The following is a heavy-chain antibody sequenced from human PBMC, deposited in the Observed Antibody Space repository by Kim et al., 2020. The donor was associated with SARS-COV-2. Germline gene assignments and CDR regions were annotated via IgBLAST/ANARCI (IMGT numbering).Heavy chain of an antibody. V-gene: IGHV3-23*01. D-gene: IGHD3-22*01. Sequence: RFTISRDNSKNTMYLQMNSMRAEDTAVYYCAKSLLRGSGYSLNYYYYMDVWGKGTTVTVSS. J-gene: IGHJ6*03. CDR3: AKSLLRGSGYSLNYYYYMDV.